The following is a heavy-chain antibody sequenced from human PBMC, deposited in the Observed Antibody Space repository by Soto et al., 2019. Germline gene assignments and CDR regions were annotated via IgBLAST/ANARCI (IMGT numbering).Heavy chain of an antibody. J-gene: IGHJ4*02. CDR2: IKEDGTGK. V-gene: IGHV3-7*05. CDR1: GFTFSNYW. Sequence: EVQLVESGGGLVQPGGSLRLSCAASGFTFSNYWMNWVRQAPGKGLEWVASIKEDGTGKYYVDSVKGRFTISRDNAHNSVFLQLNSLRAEDTAVYYCARDPGEDSENWNYFDYWGQGTLVTVST. CDR3: ARDPGEDSENWNYFDY. D-gene: IGHD1-1*01.